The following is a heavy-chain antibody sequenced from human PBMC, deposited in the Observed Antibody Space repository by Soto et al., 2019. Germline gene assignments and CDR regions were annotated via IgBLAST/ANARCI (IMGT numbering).Heavy chain of an antibody. V-gene: IGHV4-34*01. CDR3: ARGRGYSYENWFDP. D-gene: IGHD5-18*01. CDR1: GGSFSGYY. CDR2: INHSGST. J-gene: IGHJ5*02. Sequence: SETLSLTCAVYGGSFSGYYWSWIRQPPGKGLEWIGEINHSGSTNYNPSLKSRVTISVDTSKNQFSLKLSSVTAADTAVYYCARGRGYSYENWFDPWGQGTLVTDSS.